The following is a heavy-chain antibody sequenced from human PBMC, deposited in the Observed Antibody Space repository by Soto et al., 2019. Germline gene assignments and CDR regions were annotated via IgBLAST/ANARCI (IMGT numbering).Heavy chain of an antibody. V-gene: IGHV4-59*01. Sequence: SETLSLTCTVSGGSIRDYSWTWIRQPPGKGLEWIGYIYYSGRTNYNPSLKSRVSISVDTSKNHFSLQLRSVTAAATAVYYCARVGRDDFGDSGGFDFWGQGTLVTVSS. CDR1: GGSIRDYS. D-gene: IGHD4-17*01. CDR2: IYYSGRT. CDR3: ARVGRDDFGDSGGFDF. J-gene: IGHJ4*02.